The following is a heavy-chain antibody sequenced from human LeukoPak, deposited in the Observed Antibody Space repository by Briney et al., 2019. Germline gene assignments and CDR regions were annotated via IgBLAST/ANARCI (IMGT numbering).Heavy chain of an antibody. CDR1: GYTFTNYV. CDR3: ARDRGGTGDFDY. D-gene: IGHD1-1*01. J-gene: IGHJ4*02. CDR2: INVGNGDT. V-gene: IGHV1-3*01. Sequence: ASVKVSCKASGYTFTNYVIHWVRRAPGQRPEWMGWINVGNGDTKYSQKFQGRVTIARDTSASTAYMELSSLRSEDTAVYYCARDRGGTGDFDYWSQGTLVTVSS.